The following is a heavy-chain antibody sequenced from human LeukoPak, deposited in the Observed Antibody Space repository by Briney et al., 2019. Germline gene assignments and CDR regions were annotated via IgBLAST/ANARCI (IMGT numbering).Heavy chain of an antibody. CDR2: IYTSGST. V-gene: IGHV4-4*07. Sequence: KPSETLSLTCTVSGGSISSYYWSWIRQPAGKGLEWIGRIYTSGSTNYNPSLKSRVTMSVDTSKNQFSLKLSSVTAADTAVYYCARQGYDFWSAPMRGWFDPWGQGTLVTVSS. CDR3: ARQGYDFWSAPMRGWFDP. D-gene: IGHD3-3*01. CDR1: GGSISSYY. J-gene: IGHJ5*02.